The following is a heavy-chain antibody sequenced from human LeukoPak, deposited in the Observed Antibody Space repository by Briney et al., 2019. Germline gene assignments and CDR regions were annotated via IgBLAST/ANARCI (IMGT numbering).Heavy chain of an antibody. J-gene: IGHJ4*02. D-gene: IGHD4-11*01. Sequence: ASVKVSCKGSGYSFTIYGIIWVRQTPGQGLQWMGWISAHNGNTNYAQNLQGRVTLTTDTSTSTVYMELRSLTSDDTAVYYCARAETTLLLNYWGQGTLVTVSS. CDR2: ISAHNGNT. CDR3: ARAETTLLLNY. CDR1: GYSFTIYG. V-gene: IGHV1-18*01.